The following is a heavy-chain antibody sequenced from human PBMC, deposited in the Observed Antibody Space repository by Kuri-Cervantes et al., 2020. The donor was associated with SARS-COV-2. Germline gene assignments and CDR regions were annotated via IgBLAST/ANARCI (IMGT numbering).Heavy chain of an antibody. CDR1: GFTFSNAW. J-gene: IGHJ4*02. D-gene: IGHD2-2*01. CDR2: IKNKTDGGTT. Sequence: SLKISCAASGFTFSNAWMNWVRQAPGKVLGWVGRIKNKTDGGTTDYAEPVKGRYTISSGDSKNTLYLQMNSLKTEDTAVYYCTTVVPAAGWGQGTLVTVSS. CDR3: TTVVPAAG. V-gene: IGHV3-15*07.